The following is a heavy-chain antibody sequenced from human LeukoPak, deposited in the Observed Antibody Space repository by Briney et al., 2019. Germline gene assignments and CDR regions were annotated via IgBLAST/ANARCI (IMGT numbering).Heavy chain of an antibody. CDR1: GGSISSGGYY. J-gene: IGHJ5*02. D-gene: IGHD3-9*01. V-gene: IGHV4-31*03. CDR2: VYYSGST. Sequence: SQTLSLTCTVSGGSISSGGYYWSWIRQHPGKGLEWIGYVYYSGSTYYNASLKSRVTISVDTSKNQFSLKLSSVTAADTAVYYCATWKLRYFDWSTPANWFDPWGQGTLVTVSS. CDR3: ATWKLRYFDWSTPANWFDP.